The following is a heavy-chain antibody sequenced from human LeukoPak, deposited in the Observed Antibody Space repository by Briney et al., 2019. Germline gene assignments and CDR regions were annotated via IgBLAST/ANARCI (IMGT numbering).Heavy chain of an antibody. CDR2: ISSSSSYI. J-gene: IGHJ1*01. D-gene: IGHD2-15*01. CDR1: GFTFSSYS. V-gene: IGHV3-21*01. Sequence: GGSLRLSCAASGFTFSSYSMNWVRQAPGKGLEWVSSISSSSSYIYYADSVKGRFTISRDNAKNSLYLQMNSLRGEDTAVYYCARDENAYCSGGSCSYFQHWGQGTLVTVSS. CDR3: ARDENAYCSGGSCSYFQH.